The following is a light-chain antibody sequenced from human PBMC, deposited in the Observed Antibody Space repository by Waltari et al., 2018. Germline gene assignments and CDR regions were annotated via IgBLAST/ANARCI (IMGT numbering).Light chain of an antibody. Sequence: EIVMTQSPATLSVSPGERATLSCRVSQSVSSNLAWYQQNPGQAPRLVIYGASTRATGSPARFSGSGSGTEFTLTISSLQSEDFAVYYCQQYNNWPQTFGQGTKVEIK. CDR3: QQYNNWPQT. J-gene: IGKJ1*01. V-gene: IGKV3-15*01. CDR1: QSVSSN. CDR2: GAS.